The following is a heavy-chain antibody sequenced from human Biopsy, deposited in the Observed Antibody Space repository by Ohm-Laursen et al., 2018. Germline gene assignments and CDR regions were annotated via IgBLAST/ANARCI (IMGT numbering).Heavy chain of an antibody. CDR3: AKNLAVSSYALDI. V-gene: IGHV4-34*01. CDR2: INHRGFT. CDR1: GGSLSGYY. D-gene: IGHD2/OR15-2a*01. J-gene: IGHJ3*02. Sequence: GTLSLTCAVYGGSLSGYYWNWICQSPGKGLEWIGEINHRGFTSNNPSLKSRVTISVYTSKNQFSLKLGSVTAADTAVYYCAKNLAVSSYALDIWGQGTMVTVSS.